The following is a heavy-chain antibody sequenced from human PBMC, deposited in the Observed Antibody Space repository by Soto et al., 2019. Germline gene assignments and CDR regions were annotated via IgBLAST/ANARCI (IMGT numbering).Heavy chain of an antibody. J-gene: IGHJ4*02. CDR2: IYYTGTT. CDR1: GGPISSSGHF. D-gene: IGHD1-26*01. Sequence: QLQLQESGPGLVKPSETLSLICSVSGGPISSSGHFWAWIRQPPGRGLEWLATIYYTGTTYYNPSLKSRRTISMDTSKDQFSLDLTSMTAAVTALYFCARRVYSGSGRDYFDRWGQGSLVTVSS. V-gene: IGHV4-39*01. CDR3: ARRVYSGSGRDYFDR.